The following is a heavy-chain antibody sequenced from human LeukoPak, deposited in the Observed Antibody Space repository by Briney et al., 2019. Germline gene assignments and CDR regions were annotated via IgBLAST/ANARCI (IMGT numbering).Heavy chain of an antibody. Sequence: ASVKVSCKASRYTFNSHYLHWVRQAPGQGLEWMGIINPSGGSTSYAQKFQGRVTMTRDMSTSTVYMELSSLRSEDTAVYYCARAPYYYGSGSYYNFPYFDYWGQGTLVTVSS. V-gene: IGHV1-46*02. CDR2: INPSGGST. CDR1: RYTFNSHY. J-gene: IGHJ4*02. CDR3: ARAPYYYGSGSYYNFPYFDY. D-gene: IGHD3-10*01.